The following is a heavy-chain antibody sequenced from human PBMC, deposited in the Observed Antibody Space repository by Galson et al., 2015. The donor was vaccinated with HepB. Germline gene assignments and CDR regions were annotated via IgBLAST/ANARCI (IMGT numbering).Heavy chain of an antibody. V-gene: IGHV2-5*01. D-gene: IGHD1-14*01. J-gene: IGHJ4*02. Sequence: PALVKPTQTLTLTCTFSGFSLSTSGEGVGWIRQPPGKTLEWLGTIYWNDDKRYSPSLKTRLTIAKNTSKNQVVLTMTNMDPVDTATYYCAHRRGNYFNNLDYWGQGILVTVSS. CDR2: IYWNDDK. CDR3: AHRRGNYFNNLDY. CDR1: GFSLSTSGEG.